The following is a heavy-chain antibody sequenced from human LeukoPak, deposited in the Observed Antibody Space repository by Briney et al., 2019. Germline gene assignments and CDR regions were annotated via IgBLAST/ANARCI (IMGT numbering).Heavy chain of an antibody. CDR2: MNPNSGNT. Sequence: ASVKVSCKASGYTFTSYDINWVRQATGQGLEWMGWMNPNSGNTGYAQKFQGRVTMTRNTSISTAYMELSSLRSEDTAVYYCARGTTIEYYYDSSGYYSAGWFDPWGQGTLVTVSS. V-gene: IGHV1-8*01. D-gene: IGHD3-22*01. CDR3: ARGTTIEYYYDSSGYYSAGWFDP. J-gene: IGHJ5*02. CDR1: GYTFTSYD.